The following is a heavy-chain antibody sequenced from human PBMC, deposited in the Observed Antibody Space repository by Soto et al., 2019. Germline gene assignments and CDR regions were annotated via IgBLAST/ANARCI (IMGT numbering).Heavy chain of an antibody. J-gene: IGHJ4*02. CDR3: ATSYGSGYRAFDY. D-gene: IGHD3-10*01. CDR2: INPILSMS. Sequence: QVQLVQSGAEVKRPGSSVKVSCKASGDTFAFHSINWVRQAPGLGLEWMGRINPILSMSNYAQRFPGRVTMAADESTSTAYMVLSSLRSEDPAIYYCATSYGSGYRAFDYWGQGALVTVSS. CDR1: GDTFAFHS. V-gene: IGHV1-69*02.